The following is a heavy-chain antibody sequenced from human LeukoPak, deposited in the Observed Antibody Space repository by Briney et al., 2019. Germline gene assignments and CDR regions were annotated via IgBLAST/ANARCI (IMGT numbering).Heavy chain of an antibody. V-gene: IGHV3-11*01. D-gene: IGHD2-15*01. CDR3: ARDWRVVAATTEAFDI. CDR1: GFTFSDYY. J-gene: IGHJ3*02. Sequence: GGSLRLSCAASGFTFSDYYMSWIRQAPGKGLEWVSYISSSGSVIYYADSVKGRFTISRDNAKNPLYLQMNSLRAEDTAVYYCARDWRVVAATTEAFDIWGQGTMVTVSS. CDR2: ISSSGSVI.